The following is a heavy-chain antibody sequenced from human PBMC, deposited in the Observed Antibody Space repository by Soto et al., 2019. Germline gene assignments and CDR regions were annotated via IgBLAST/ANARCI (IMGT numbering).Heavy chain of an antibody. CDR2: ISGSGGST. CDR1: GFTFGSYA. D-gene: IGHD3-10*01. V-gene: IGHV3-23*01. J-gene: IGHJ4*02. Sequence: EVQLLESGGGLVQPGGSLRLSCAASGFTFGSYAMSWVRQAPGKGLEWVSAISGSGGSTYYADSVKGRFTISRDNSKNTLYLQMNSLRAEDTAVYYCARSREWFGELVDYWGQGTLVTVSS. CDR3: ARSREWFGELVDY.